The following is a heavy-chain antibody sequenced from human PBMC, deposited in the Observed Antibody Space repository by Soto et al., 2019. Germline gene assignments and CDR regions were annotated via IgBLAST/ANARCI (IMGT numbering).Heavy chain of an antibody. D-gene: IGHD3-9*01. CDR2: IYYTGST. CDR3: AVLRYFDWLLTYFDY. V-gene: IGHV4-39*01. Sequence: SETLSLTCTVSGGSISSSSYYWGWIRQPPGKGLEWIGSIYYTGSTYYNPSLKSRVTISVDTSKNQFSPKLSSVTAADTAVYYCAVLRYFDWLLTYFDYWGQGTLVTVSS. CDR1: GGSISSSSYY. J-gene: IGHJ4*02.